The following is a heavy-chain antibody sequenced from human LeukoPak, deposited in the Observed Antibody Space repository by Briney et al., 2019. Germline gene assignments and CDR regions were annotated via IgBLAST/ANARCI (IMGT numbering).Heavy chain of an antibody. D-gene: IGHD3-3*01. CDR1: GYTFTGYQ. CDR2: ISPNSGGT. Sequence: ASVKVSCKASGYTFTGYQIHWVRQAPGQGLEWMGWISPNSGGTNFAQRFQGRVTMTRDTSISTAYMELSRLRSDDTAVYYCAREWKNYDFWSGYEYNWFDPWGQGTLVTVSS. J-gene: IGHJ5*02. CDR3: AREWKNYDFWSGYEYNWFDP. V-gene: IGHV1-2*02.